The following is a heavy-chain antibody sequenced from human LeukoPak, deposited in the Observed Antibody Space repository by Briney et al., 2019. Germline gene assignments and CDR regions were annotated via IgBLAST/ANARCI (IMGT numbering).Heavy chain of an antibody. J-gene: IGHJ1*01. CDR1: GFTFSSYG. D-gene: IGHD4-17*01. CDR3: AKVSRYGDDGEYFQH. Sequence: GRSLRLSCAASGFTFSSYGMHWVRQAPGKGLEWVAVISYDGSNKYYADSVKGRFTISRDSSKNTLYLQMNSLRAEDTAVYYCAKVSRYGDDGEYFQHWGQGTLVTVSS. V-gene: IGHV3-30*18. CDR2: ISYDGSNK.